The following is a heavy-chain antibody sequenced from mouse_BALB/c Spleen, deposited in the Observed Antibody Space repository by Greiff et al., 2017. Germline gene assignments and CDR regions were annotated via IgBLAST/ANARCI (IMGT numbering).Heavy chain of an antibody. J-gene: IGHJ2*01. CDR1: GFAFSSYD. CDR3: ARQPHHYFDY. Sequence: EVMLVESGGGLVKPGGSLKLSCAASGFAFSSYDMSWVRQTPEKRLEWVAYISSGGGSTYYPDTVKGRFTISRDNAKNTLYLQMSSLKSEDTAMYYCARQPHHYFDYWGQGTTLTVSS. V-gene: IGHV5-12-1*01. CDR2: ISSGGGST.